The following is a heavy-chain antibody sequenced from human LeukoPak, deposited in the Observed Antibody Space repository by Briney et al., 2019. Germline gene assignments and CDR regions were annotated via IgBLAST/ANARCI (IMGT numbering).Heavy chain of an antibody. V-gene: IGHV3-23*01. J-gene: IGHJ4*02. D-gene: IGHD5-18*01. Sequence: PGGSLRPSCAASGFTFSSYAMSWVRQAPGKGLEWVSAISGSGGSTYYADSVKGRFTISRDNSKNTLYLQMNSLRAEDTAVYYCAKLRRIQLWTYIDYWGQGTLVTVSS. CDR1: GFTFSSYA. CDR2: ISGSGGST. CDR3: AKLRRIQLWTYIDY.